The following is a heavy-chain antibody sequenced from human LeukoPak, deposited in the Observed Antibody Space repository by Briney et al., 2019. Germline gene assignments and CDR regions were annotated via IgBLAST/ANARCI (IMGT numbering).Heavy chain of an antibody. CDR3: AGGHRGYSYGYDYFDY. D-gene: IGHD5-18*01. V-gene: IGHV1-69*06. J-gene: IGHJ4*02. CDR2: IIPIFGTA. Sequence: GASVKVSCKASGYTFTSHGISWVRQAPGQGLEWMGGIIPIFGTANYAQKFQGRVTITADKSTSTAYMELSSLRSEDTAVYYCAGGHRGYSYGYDYFDYWGQGTLVTVSS. CDR1: GYTFTSHG.